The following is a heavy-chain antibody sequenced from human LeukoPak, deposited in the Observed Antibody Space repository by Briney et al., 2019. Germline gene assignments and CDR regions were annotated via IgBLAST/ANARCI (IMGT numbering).Heavy chain of an antibody. D-gene: IGHD6-13*01. J-gene: IGHJ5*02. CDR2: ISAYNGNT. Sequence: GASVKVSCKASGYTFTSYGISWVRQAPGQGLEWMGWISAYNGNTNYAQKLQGRVTMATDTSTSTAYMELRSLRSDDTAVYYCARVRQQLDRRWFDPWGQGTLVTVSS. CDR1: GYTFTSYG. V-gene: IGHV1-18*01. CDR3: ARVRQQLDRRWFDP.